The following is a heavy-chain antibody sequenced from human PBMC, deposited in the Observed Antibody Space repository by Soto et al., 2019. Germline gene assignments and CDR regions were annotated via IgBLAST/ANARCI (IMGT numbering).Heavy chain of an antibody. CDR2: FDPEDGET. V-gene: IGHV1-24*01. J-gene: IGHJ4*02. D-gene: IGHD1-26*01. CDR3: ATGHEWARSGSGFDY. Sequence: QVQLVQSGAEVKKPGASVKVSCKVSGYTLTELSMHWVRQAPGKGLEWMGGFDPEDGETIYAQKFQGRVTMTEETSTDTAYMELSSLRSEDTAVYYCATGHEWARSGSGFDYWGQGTLVTVSS. CDR1: GYTLTELS.